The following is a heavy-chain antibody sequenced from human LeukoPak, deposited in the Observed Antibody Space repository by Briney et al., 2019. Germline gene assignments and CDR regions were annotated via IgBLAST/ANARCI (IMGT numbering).Heavy chain of an antibody. CDR3: ARVGVQLWYAFDY. Sequence: ASVKVSCKASGGTFSSYAISWVRQAPGQELEWMGGIIPIFGTANYAQKFQGRVTITADKSTSTAYMELSSLRSEDTAVYYCARVGVQLWYAFDYWGQGTLVTVSS. CDR1: GGTFSSYA. V-gene: IGHV1-69*06. D-gene: IGHD5-18*01. CDR2: IIPIFGTA. J-gene: IGHJ4*02.